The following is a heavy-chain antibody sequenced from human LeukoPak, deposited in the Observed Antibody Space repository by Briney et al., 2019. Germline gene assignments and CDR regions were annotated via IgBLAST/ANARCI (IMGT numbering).Heavy chain of an antibody. CDR3: ARSSYSSSSSV. J-gene: IGHJ3*01. D-gene: IGHD6-6*01. CDR1: GFTFSGFW. Sequence: GGSLRLSCAVSGFTFSGFWMSWSRQAPGKGLVWVASINSDGSEGYYADVVKGRFTISRDNAKNSLYLQINSLRAEDTAVYYCARSSYSSSSSVWGQGTMVTVSS. CDR2: INSDGSEG. V-gene: IGHV3-7*03.